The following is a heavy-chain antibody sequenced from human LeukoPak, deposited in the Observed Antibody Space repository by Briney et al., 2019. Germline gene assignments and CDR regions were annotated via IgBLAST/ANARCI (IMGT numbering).Heavy chain of an antibody. Sequence: SVKLSCKAPGGTFSNLAITWVGQAPGQGLEWMGGITPIFNSANYAKRFHGRVTITADKPTSTAYMELSSLTSEDTAVYYCARVERTQTRVTLGGYYIMDVWGKGTMVTVSS. V-gene: IGHV1-69*06. J-gene: IGHJ6*04. CDR3: ARVERTQTRVTLGGYYIMDV. D-gene: IGHD2-21*02. CDR2: ITPIFNSA. CDR1: GGTFSNLA.